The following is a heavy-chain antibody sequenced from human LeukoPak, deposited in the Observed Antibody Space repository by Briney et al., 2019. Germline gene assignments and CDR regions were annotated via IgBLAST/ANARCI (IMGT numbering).Heavy chain of an antibody. CDR1: GGTFSSYA. J-gene: IGHJ6*03. CDR3: AIWLGPSYYYYYMDV. V-gene: IGHV1-69*13. Sequence: GASVKVSCKASGGTFSSYAISWVRQAPGQGLEWMEGIIPIFGTANYAQKFQGRVTITADESTSTAYMELSSLRSEDTAVYYCAIWLGPSYYYYYMDVWGKGTTVTVSS. D-gene: IGHD5-12*01. CDR2: IIPIFGTA.